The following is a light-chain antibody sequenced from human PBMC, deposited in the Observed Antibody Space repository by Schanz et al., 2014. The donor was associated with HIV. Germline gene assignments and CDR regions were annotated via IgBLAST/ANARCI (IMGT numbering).Light chain of an antibody. J-gene: IGLJ2*01. CDR3: SSYAGSNNFV. Sequence: QSVLAQPPSVSGAPGQRVTISCTGSSSNIGAHYDVHWYQLLPGTAPKLLIFDNTNRPSGVPARFSGSKSGSSASLDISGLQAEDEADYYCSSYAGSNNFVFGGGTKLTVL. CDR1: SSNIGAHYD. CDR2: DNT. V-gene: IGLV1-40*01.